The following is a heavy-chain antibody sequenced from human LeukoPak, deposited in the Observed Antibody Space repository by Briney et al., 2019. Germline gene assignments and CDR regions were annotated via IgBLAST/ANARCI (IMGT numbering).Heavy chain of an antibody. J-gene: IGHJ4*02. V-gene: IGHV4-34*01. CDR1: GGSFSGYY. CDR3: ARGQFNSGPEDY. Sequence: PSETLSLTCAVYGGSFSGYYWSWIRQPPGKGLEWIGEINHSGSTNYNPSLKSRVTISVDTSKNQFSLKLSSVTAADTAVYYCARGQFNSGPEDYWGQGTLVTVSS. CDR2: INHSGST. D-gene: IGHD5-12*01.